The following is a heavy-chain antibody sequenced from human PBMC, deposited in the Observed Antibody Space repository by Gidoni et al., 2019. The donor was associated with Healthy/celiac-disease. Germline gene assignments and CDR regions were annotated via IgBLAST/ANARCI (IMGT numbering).Heavy chain of an antibody. J-gene: IGHJ5*02. CDR2: IYYSGST. Sequence: QVQLQESGPGLVKPSQTLSLPCPFPGGSTSLGGSSWSWSRQHPGKGLEWIAYIYYSGSTYYNPSLKCLVTIAVDTFKNQFSLKLSSVSAADTAVYYWDRGGVVDYGDGGFDPWGQGTLVTVSS. CDR3: DRGGVVDYGDGGFDP. D-gene: IGHD4-17*01. CDR1: GGSTSLGGSS. V-gene: IGHV4-31*01.